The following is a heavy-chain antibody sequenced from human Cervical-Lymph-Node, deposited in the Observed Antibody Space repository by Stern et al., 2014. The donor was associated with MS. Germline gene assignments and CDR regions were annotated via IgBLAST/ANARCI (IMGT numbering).Heavy chain of an antibody. V-gene: IGHV1-46*04. CDR1: GYTFISNY. J-gene: IGHJ4*02. CDR2: INPSSGST. D-gene: IGHD3-16*01. Sequence: QVQLVQSEAEVKKPGASVKLSCRTSGYTFISNYIHWLRQAPGQGPEWMGLINPSSGSTYYAQSLQGSVRITSDTSTSTVYMELSSLKSEDTAVYYCARDRKRTYDFDFWGQGTLVTVSS. CDR3: ARDRKRTYDFDF.